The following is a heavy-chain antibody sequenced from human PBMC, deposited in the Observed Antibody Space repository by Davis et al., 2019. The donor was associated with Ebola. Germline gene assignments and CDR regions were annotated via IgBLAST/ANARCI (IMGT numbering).Heavy chain of an antibody. CDR3: VYGTSGRVMDV. CDR1: GSTFSDHY. D-gene: IGHD3-3*01. V-gene: IGHV3-72*01. Sequence: PGGSLRLSCAASGSTFSDHYMDWVRQAPGTGLEWVARSRSKANGYTTEYAPSVKGRFTVSRDDSENLLYLQMNSLKTEDTAVYFCVYGTSGRVMDVWGQGTTVTVSS. J-gene: IGHJ6*02. CDR2: SRSKANGYTT.